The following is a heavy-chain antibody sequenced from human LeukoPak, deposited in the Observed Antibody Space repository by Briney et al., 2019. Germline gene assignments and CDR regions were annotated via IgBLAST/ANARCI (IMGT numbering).Heavy chain of an antibody. J-gene: IGHJ3*02. CDR1: GYSISSGHY. CDR3: ARECLPCCGGDCYSEGAFDI. CDR2: IYHSGST. V-gene: IGHV4-38-2*02. Sequence: TPSETLSLTCTVSGYSISSGHYWGWIRQPPGKGLEWIGSIYHSGSTYYNPSLKSRVTISVDTSKNQFSLKLSSVTAADTAVYYCARECLPCCGGDCYSEGAFDIWGQGTMVTVSS. D-gene: IGHD2-21*01.